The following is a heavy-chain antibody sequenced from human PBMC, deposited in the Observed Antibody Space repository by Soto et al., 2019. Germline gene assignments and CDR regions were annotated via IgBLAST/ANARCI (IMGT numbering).Heavy chain of an antibody. Sequence: ASVKVSCKASGYTFSNYGIHWVRQAPGQRLEWMGLINAGNGNTKYSQKFQGRVTLTRDTSANTVFMELSSLRFEDTAVYYCARATDHGSGSYNWFDPWGQGTLVTVSS. V-gene: IGHV1-3*01. CDR2: INAGNGNT. CDR3: ARATDHGSGSYNWFDP. J-gene: IGHJ5*02. CDR1: GYTFSNYG. D-gene: IGHD3-10*01.